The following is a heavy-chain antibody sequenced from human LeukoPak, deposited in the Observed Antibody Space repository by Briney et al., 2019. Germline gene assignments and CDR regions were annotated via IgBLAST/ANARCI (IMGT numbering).Heavy chain of an antibody. J-gene: IGHJ3*02. Sequence: PSETLTLTCAVSGYSISSGYYWGWIRQPPGKALEWIASMYHSGSTSYNPSLKSRVTISVDTSKNTFSLQLSSVTDADTAVYYCGKNCSSTSCYWNDAFDIWGQGTMVTVSS. V-gene: IGHV4-38-2*01. CDR2: MYHSGST. CDR1: GYSISSGYY. CDR3: GKNCSSTSCYWNDAFDI. D-gene: IGHD2-2*01.